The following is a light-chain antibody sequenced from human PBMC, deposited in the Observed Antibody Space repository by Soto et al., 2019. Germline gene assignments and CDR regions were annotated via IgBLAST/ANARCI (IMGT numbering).Light chain of an antibody. CDR1: QNVLYSSNNKNY. J-gene: IGKJ4*01. Sequence: DIVMTQSPDSLAVSLGERATINCKSSQNVLYSSNNKNYLAWYQQKPGQPPKLLIYWASTRESGVPDRFGGSGSGTDFTLTISSLQAEDVAVYYCQQYYGTPLTFGGGTKVEIK. CDR3: QQYYGTPLT. CDR2: WAS. V-gene: IGKV4-1*01.